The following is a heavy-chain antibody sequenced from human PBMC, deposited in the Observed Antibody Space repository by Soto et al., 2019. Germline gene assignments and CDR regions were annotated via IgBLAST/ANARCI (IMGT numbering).Heavy chain of an antibody. V-gene: IGHV1-8*01. Sequence: VSCKASGYTFTSYDINWVRQATGQGSEWMGWMNPDSGNTGYVQKFQGRVTMTRNTAISTAYMELSSLRSEDTAVYYCARSVGGSNVNFDYWGQGTLVTVSS. CDR3: ARSVGGSNVNFDY. D-gene: IGHD3-10*01. CDR2: MNPDSGNT. CDR1: GYTFTSYD. J-gene: IGHJ4*02.